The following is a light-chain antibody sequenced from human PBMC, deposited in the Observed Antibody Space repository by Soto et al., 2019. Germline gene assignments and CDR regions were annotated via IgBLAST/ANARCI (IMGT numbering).Light chain of an antibody. V-gene: IGKV3-20*01. CDR3: QHYGSSPPLFT. J-gene: IGKJ3*01. CDR2: AAS. CDR1: QSVGSTY. Sequence: EIVLTQSPGTLTLSPGERATLSCRASQSVGSTYLAWYQQKPGQAPRLLIYAASTRVTGIPDRFSGGGSGTDFTLTISRLEPEDFAVYYCQHYGSSPPLFTFGPGTKVDIK.